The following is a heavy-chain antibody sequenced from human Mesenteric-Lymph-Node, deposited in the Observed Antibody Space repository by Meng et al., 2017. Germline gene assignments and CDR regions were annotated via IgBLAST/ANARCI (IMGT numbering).Heavy chain of an antibody. CDR1: GGSISSNGYY. Sequence: LSLLSPCPGLVKPPHPLSLLCTVSGGSISSNGYYWDWVRQPPGKGLEWIGAIYHSGSTSYNPSLQSRVTMFVDTSKNQFSLMLTSVTATDTAVYYCARRRGGSGRDCWGQGTLVTVSS. V-gene: IGHV4-39*01. J-gene: IGHJ4*02. CDR3: ARRRGGSGRDC. D-gene: IGHD3-10*01. CDR2: IYHSGST.